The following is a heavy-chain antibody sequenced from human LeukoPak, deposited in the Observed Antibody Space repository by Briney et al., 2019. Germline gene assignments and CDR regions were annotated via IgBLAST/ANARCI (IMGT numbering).Heavy chain of an antibody. CDR2: IYTSGST. D-gene: IGHD3-3*01. Sequence: SETLSLTCTVSGGSISSYYWSWIRQPAGKGLEWIGRIYTSGSTNYNPSLKSRVTMSVDTSKNQFSLKLSSVTAADTAVYYCARDLGVGSYDFWSGPDAFDIWGQGTMVTVSS. CDR3: ARDLGVGSYDFWSGPDAFDI. J-gene: IGHJ3*02. V-gene: IGHV4-4*07. CDR1: GGSISSYY.